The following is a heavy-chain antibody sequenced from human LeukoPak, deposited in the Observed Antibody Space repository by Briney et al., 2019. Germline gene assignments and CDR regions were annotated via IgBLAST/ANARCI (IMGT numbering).Heavy chain of an antibody. CDR1: GFTFSSYW. CDR3: ARDRNPYYYDSSTDAFDI. D-gene: IGHD3-22*01. CDR2: IKQDGSEK. Sequence: GGSLRLSCAASGFTFSSYWMSWVRQAPGKGLEWVANIKQDGSEKYYVDSVKGRFTISRDNAKNSLYLQMDCLRAEDTAVYYCARDRNPYYYDSSTDAFDIWGQGTMVTVSS. V-gene: IGHV3-7*01. J-gene: IGHJ3*02.